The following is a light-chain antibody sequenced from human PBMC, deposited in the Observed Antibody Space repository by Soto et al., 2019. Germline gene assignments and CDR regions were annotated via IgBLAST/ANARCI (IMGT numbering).Light chain of an antibody. CDR2: GAS. CDR3: QQYGSSLWT. J-gene: IGKJ1*01. CDR1: QSVSSSY. V-gene: IGKV3-20*01. Sequence: IVLTQNPGTLSLSPGERATLSCRASQSVSSSYLAWYQQKPGQAPRLLIYGASSRATGIPDRFSGSGSGTDFTLTISRLEPEDFAVYYCQQYGSSLWTFGQRSMADVK.